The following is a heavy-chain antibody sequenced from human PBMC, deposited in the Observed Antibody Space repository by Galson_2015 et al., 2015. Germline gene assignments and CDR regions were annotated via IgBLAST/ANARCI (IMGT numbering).Heavy chain of an antibody. CDR2: ISYDGSNK. D-gene: IGHD3-10*01. J-gene: IGHJ5*02. Sequence: SLRLSCAASGFTFSSYAMHWVRQAPGKGLEWVAVISYDGSNKYYADSVKGRFTISRDNSKNTLYLQMNSLRAEDTAVYYCAKGAYYGSGGPHPPFDPWGQGTLVTISS. V-gene: IGHV3-30-3*01. CDR3: AKGAYYGSGGPHPPFDP. CDR1: GFTFSSYA.